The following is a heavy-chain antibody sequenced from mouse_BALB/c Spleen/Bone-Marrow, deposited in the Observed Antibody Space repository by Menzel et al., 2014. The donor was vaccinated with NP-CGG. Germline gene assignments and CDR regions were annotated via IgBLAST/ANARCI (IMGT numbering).Heavy chain of an antibody. J-gene: IGHJ2*01. CDR3: AKGVVSDY. Sequence: VHVKQSGPEPVKPGASVKVSCKASGYIFXTYNMYWMKQSHGKSLEWIGYIDPYNGDATYNQKFKGKATLTVDKSSSTAYLHLNSLTSEDSAVYYCAKGVVSDYWGQGTTLTVSS. CDR1: GYIFXTYN. V-gene: IGHV1S135*01. CDR2: IDPYNGDA. D-gene: IGHD1-1*01.